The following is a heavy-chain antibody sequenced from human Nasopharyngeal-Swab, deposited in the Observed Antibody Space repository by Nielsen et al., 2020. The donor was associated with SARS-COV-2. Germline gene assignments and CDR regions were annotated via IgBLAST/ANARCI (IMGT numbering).Heavy chain of an antibody. J-gene: IGHJ4*02. CDR1: GFTFSNYA. D-gene: IGHD3-22*01. CDR2: INEDGRRT. V-gene: IGHV3-23*01. CDR3: ARWAGDSSGYYSDY. Sequence: GESLKISCAASGFTFSNYAMSWVRQAPGKGLVWVSRINEDGRRTDYADSVKGRFTISRDDSKSTLYLQMNSLRTEDTAVYYCARWAGDSSGYYSDYWGQGTLVTVSS.